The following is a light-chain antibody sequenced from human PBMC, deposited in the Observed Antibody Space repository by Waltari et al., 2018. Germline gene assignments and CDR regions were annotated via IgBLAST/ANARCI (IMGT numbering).Light chain of an antibody. Sequence: QPVLTQSPSASLGASVTLTCTLSSGHRTNSIAWHQQQQGKAPRYLMRLNSVGSHSNGDGIPDRFSGSSSGTERYLTISNLQSEDEADYYCQTWTSGIQIFGSGTHLTVL. V-gene: IGLV4-69*01. CDR3: QTWTSGIQI. CDR1: SGHRTNS. J-gene: IGLJ6*01. CDR2: LNSVGSH.